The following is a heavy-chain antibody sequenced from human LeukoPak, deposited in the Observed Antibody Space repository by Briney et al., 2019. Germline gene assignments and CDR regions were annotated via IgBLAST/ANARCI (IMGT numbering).Heavy chain of an antibody. CDR2: IKQDGSEK. V-gene: IGHV3-7*01. CDR1: GFTFSSYW. J-gene: IGHJ3*02. CDR3: ARDGVPMTTVVTQGNDAFDI. D-gene: IGHD4-23*01. Sequence: GGSLRLSCAASGFTFSSYWMSWVRQAPGKGLEWVANIKQDGSEKYYVDSVKGRFTISRDNAKNSLYLQMNSLRAEDTAVYYCARDGVPMTTVVTQGNDAFDIWGQGTMVTVSS.